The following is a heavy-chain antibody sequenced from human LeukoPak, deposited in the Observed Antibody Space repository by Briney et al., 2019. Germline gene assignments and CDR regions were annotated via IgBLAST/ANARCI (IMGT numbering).Heavy chain of an antibody. D-gene: IGHD6-19*01. J-gene: IGHJ4*02. V-gene: IGHV1-2*02. Sequence: GASVKVSCKASGYTFTYYYMHWVRQAPGQGLEWMGWINPNSGGTNYAQKFQGRVTMTRDTSISTAYMELSRLRSDDTAVYYCAKDFNAIEVAGTEYWGQGTLVTVSS. CDR3: AKDFNAIEVAGTEY. CDR1: GYTFTYYY. CDR2: INPNSGGT.